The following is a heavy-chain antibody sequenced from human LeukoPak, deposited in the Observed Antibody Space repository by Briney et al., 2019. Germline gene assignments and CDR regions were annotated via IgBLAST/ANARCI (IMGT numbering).Heavy chain of an antibody. V-gene: IGHV4-59*01. J-gene: IGHJ4*02. Sequence: SETPSLTCTVSGGSISSYYWSWIRQPPGKGLEWIGYIYYSGSTNYNPSLKSRVTISVDTSKNQFSLKLSSVTAADTAVYYCARGNWNYDRIDYWGQGTLVTVSS. D-gene: IGHD1-7*01. CDR2: IYYSGST. CDR1: GGSISSYY. CDR3: ARGNWNYDRIDY.